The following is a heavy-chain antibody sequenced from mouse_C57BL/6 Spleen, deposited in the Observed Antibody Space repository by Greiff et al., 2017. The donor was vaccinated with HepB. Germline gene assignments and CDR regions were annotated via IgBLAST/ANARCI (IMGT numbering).Heavy chain of an antibody. J-gene: IGHJ4*01. CDR1: GYSFTSYY. D-gene: IGHD3-3*01. CDR3: ARGTLYDAMDY. CDR2: IYPGSGNT. V-gene: IGHV1-66*01. Sequence: VQVVESGPELVKPGASVKISCKASGYSFTSYYIHWVKQRPGQGLEWIGWIYPGSGNTKYNEKFKGKATLTADTSSSTAYMQLSSLTSEDSAVYYCARGTLYDAMDYWGQGTSVTVSS.